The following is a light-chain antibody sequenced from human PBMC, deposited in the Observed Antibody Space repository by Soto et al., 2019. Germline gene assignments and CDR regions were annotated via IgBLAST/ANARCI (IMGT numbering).Light chain of an antibody. V-gene: IGLV2-14*01. Sequence: QSVLTQPASVSGSPGQSITISCTGTRTDVGGYNFVSWYQQHPGKAPKLIIYEVNNRPSGVSNRFSGSKSDNTASLTISGLQAEDEGDYYCCSYVSSKTYVFGTGTKLTVL. CDR2: EVN. CDR3: CSYVSSKTYV. CDR1: RTDVGGYNF. J-gene: IGLJ1*01.